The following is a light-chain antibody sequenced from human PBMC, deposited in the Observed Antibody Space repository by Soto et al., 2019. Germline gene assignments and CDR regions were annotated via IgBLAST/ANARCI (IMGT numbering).Light chain of an antibody. CDR1: QSVSSSY. Sequence: PGERVTLSCRASQSVSSSYLTWYQQIPGQAPRLLIYGASTRATSIPARFSGSGSGTDFTLTISSLQPEDFAVYYCQQDYNLPLTFGGGTKVDIK. J-gene: IGKJ4*01. CDR3: QQDYNLPLT. CDR2: GAS. V-gene: IGKV3D-7*01.